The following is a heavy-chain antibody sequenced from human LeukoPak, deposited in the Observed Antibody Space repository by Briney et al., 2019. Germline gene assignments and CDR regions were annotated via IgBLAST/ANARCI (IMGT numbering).Heavy chain of an antibody. CDR2: IYSGGST. CDR1: GFTVSSNY. J-gene: IGHJ4*02. V-gene: IGHV3-53*01. Sequence: GGSLRLSCAASGFTVSSNYMSWVRQAPGKGLEWVSVIYSGGSTYYADSVKGRFTISRDNSKNTPYLQMNSLRAEDTAVYYCARGQTGYDYVWGSYRRTADLDYWGQGTLVTVSS. CDR3: ARGQTGYDYVWGSYRRTADLDY. D-gene: IGHD3-16*02.